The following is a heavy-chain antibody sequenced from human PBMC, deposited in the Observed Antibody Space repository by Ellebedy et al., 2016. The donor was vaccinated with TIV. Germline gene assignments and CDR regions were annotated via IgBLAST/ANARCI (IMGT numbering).Heavy chain of an antibody. CDR1: GGSISSSSYY. J-gene: IGHJ5*02. V-gene: IGHV4-39*01. CDR2: IYYSGST. D-gene: IGHD3-10*01. Sequence: SETLSLTCTVSGGSISSSSYYWGWIRQPPGKGLEWIGSIYYSGSTYYNPSLKSRVTISVDTSKNQFSLKLSSVTAADTAVYYCARGFPGELARWFDPWGQGTLVTVSP. CDR3: ARGFPGELARWFDP.